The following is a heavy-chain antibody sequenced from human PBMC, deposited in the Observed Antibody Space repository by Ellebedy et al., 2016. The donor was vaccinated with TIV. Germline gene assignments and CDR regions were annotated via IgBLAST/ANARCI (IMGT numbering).Heavy chain of an antibody. V-gene: IGHV3-13*04. CDR1: GFTFSSYD. Sequence: GGSLRLSXAASGFTFSSYDMHWVRQATGKGLEWVSAIGTAGDTYYPGSVKGRFTISRENAKNSLYLQMNSLRAGDTAVYYCARGIYGDYVSDLLDYWGQGTLVTVSS. J-gene: IGHJ4*02. CDR3: ARGIYGDYVSDLLDY. D-gene: IGHD4-17*01. CDR2: IGTAGDT.